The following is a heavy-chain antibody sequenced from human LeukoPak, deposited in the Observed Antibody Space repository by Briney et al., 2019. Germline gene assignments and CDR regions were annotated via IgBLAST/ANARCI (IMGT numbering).Heavy chain of an antibody. CDR1: GFTFSGSA. CDR3: TRLADHTGDH. D-gene: IGHD7-27*01. J-gene: IGHJ4*02. V-gene: IGHV3-7*01. CDR2: INEDGSEK. Sequence: GGSLRLSCAASGFTFSGSAMHWVRQAPGKGLEWVANINEDGSEKYYVDSVKGRFTISRDNAKNSVSLQMNSLRGEDTAVYYCTRLADHTGDHWGQGTLVTVSS.